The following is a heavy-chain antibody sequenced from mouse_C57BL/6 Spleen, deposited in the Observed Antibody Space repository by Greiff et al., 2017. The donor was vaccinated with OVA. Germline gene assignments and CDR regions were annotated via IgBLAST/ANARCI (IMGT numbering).Heavy chain of an antibody. CDR2: IYPRSGNT. V-gene: IGHV1-81*01. D-gene: IGHD2-3*01. J-gene: IGHJ4*01. CDR3: ARESADGYLYAMDY. CDR1: GYTFTSYG. Sequence: QVQLKESGAELARPGASVKLSCKASGYTFTSYGISWVKQRTGQGLEWIGEIYPRSGNTYYNEKFKGKATLTADQSSSTAYVELRSLTSEDSAVDFYARESADGYLYAMDYWGQGTSVTVSS.